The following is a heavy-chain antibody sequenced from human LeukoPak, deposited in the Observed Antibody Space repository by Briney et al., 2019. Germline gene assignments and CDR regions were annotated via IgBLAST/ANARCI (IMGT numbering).Heavy chain of an antibody. V-gene: IGHV1-8*01. CDR3: ARVRVGATMGAY. CDR2: MNPNSGNT. J-gene: IGHJ4*02. D-gene: IGHD1-26*01. Sequence: ASVKVSCKASGYTFTSYDINWVRQATGQGLEWMGWMNPNSGNTGYAQKFQGRVTMTRNTSISTAYMELSSLRSEDTAVYYCARVRVGATMGAYWGQGTLVTVSS. CDR1: GYTFTSYD.